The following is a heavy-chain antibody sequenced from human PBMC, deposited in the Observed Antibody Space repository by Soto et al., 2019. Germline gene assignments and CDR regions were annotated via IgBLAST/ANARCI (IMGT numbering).Heavy chain of an antibody. CDR1: GYSFTSQY. D-gene: IGHD3-16*01. V-gene: IGHV1-46*03. CDR2: INPNGGST. Sequence: QVQLVQSGAEVKKPGASVKISCKASGYSFTSQYVHWVRQAPGQGLEWMGIINPNGGSTTYAQKFRGRITRTRATSTDPVYMERGRLSSEGTAVYYFAREQGLRPGGGGTEPLDIWGQGTMVTVAS. J-gene: IGHJ3*02. CDR3: AREQGLRPGGGGTEPLDI.